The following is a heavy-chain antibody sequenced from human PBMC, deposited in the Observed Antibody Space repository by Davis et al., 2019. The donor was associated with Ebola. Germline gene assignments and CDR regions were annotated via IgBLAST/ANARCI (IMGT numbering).Heavy chain of an antibody. CDR3: ARLQVWDVVVPAAANWFDP. D-gene: IGHD2-2*01. V-gene: IGHV5-10-1*01. CDR2: IDPSVSYT. Sequence: PGGSLRLSCKGSGYSFTSYWISWVRQMPGKGLEWMGRIDPSVSYTNYSPSFQGHVTISADKSISTAYLQWSSLKASDTAMYYCARLQVWDVVVPAAANWFDPWGQGTLVTVSS. J-gene: IGHJ5*02. CDR1: GYSFTSYW.